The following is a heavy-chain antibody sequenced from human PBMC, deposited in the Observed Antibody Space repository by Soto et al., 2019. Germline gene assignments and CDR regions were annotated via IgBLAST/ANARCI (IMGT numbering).Heavy chain of an antibody. CDR2: ISAYNGNT. J-gene: IGHJ5*02. D-gene: IGHD6-19*01. CDR3: ACVESSGWDNWFDP. CDR1: GYTFTSYG. Sequence: QVQLVQSGAEVKKPGASVKVSCKASGYTFTSYGISWVRQAPGQGREWMGWISAYNGNTNYAQKLQGRVTMTTDTANSTADKELRSLRSHGTAVCYCACVESSGWDNWFDPWGQGTLVTVSS. V-gene: IGHV1-18*01.